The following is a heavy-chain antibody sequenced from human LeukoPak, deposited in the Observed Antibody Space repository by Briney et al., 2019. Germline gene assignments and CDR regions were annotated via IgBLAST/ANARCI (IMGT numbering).Heavy chain of an antibody. CDR3: ARWYYYGSGSYIDY. D-gene: IGHD3-10*01. Sequence: GGSLRLSCAASGFTFSSYSMNRVRQAPGKGLEWVSCISSSSSYIYYADSVKGRFTISRDNAKNSLYLQMNSLSAEDTAVYYCARWYYYGSGSYIDYWGQGTLVTVSS. CDR1: GFTFSSYS. V-gene: IGHV3-21*01. CDR2: ISSSSSYI. J-gene: IGHJ4*02.